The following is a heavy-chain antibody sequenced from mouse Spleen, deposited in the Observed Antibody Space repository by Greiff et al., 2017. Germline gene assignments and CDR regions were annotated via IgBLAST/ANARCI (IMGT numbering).Heavy chain of an antibody. CDR1: GFTFSSYT. CDR2: ISSGGSYT. CDR3: TRGEREWYFDV. V-gene: IGHV5-6-4*01. Sequence: EVQLVESGGGLVKPGGSLKLSCAASGFTFSSYTMSWVRQTPEKRLEWVATISSGGSYTYYPDSVKGRFTISRDNAKNTLYLQMSSLKSEDTAMYYCTRGEREWYFDVWGAGTTVTVSS. J-gene: IGHJ1*01.